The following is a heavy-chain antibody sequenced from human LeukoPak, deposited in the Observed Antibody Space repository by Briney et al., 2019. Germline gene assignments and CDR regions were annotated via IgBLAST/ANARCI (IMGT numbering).Heavy chain of an antibody. CDR2: IYYSGST. J-gene: IGHJ6*02. D-gene: IGHD6-13*01. V-gene: IGHV4-31*03. CDR1: GGSISSGGYY. CDR3: ARVGERAAAGTHHYGRDV. Sequence: SETLSLTCTVSGGSISSGGYYWGWIRQHPGKGLEWIGYIYYSGSTYYNPSLKSRVTISVDTSKNQFSLKLSSVTDADTAVYYCARVGERAAAGTHHYGRDVWGQGTTVSVSS.